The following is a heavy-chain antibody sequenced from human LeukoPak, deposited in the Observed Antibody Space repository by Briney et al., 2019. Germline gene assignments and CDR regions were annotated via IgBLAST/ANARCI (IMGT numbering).Heavy chain of an antibody. CDR2: INPNSGGT. V-gene: IGHV1-2*02. CDR1: GYTFTGYY. D-gene: IGHD5-12*01. Sequence: ASEKVSCKASGYTFTGYYMHWVRQAPGQGLEWMGWINPNSGGTNYAQKFQGRVTMTRDTSISTAYMELSRLRSDDTAVYYCARVVRPSGYGHLDYWGQGTLVTVSS. J-gene: IGHJ4*02. CDR3: ARVVRPSGYGHLDY.